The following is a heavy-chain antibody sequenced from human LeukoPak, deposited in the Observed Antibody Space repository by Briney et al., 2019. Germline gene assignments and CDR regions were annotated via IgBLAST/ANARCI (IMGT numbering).Heavy chain of an antibody. V-gene: IGHV3-7*01. CDR2: IKHDGSEK. CDR3: ARGQKSLY. Sequence: GGSLRLSCAVSGFTFSSYWMSWVRQAPGKGLERVANIKHDGSEKHYMDSVKGRFTISRDNAMNSLYLQMSSLRAEDTAMYYCARGQKSLYWGQGTLVTVSS. CDR1: GFTFSSYW. J-gene: IGHJ4*02.